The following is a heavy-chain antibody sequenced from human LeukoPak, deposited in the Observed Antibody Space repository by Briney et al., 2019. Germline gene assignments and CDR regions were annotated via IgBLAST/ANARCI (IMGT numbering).Heavy chain of an antibody. CDR2: IQPDGSEQ. J-gene: IGHJ4*02. D-gene: IGHD1-26*01. Sequence: GGSLRLSCAASGFTFSTKWMSWVRQAPGKGLEWVGNIQPDGSEQYPVDSVKGRFTISRDNARNSLFLQMNSLRVEDTAVYYCARDLGATIFDFDSWGQGTLVTVSS. V-gene: IGHV3-7*01. CDR1: GFTFSTKW. CDR3: ARDLGATIFDFDS.